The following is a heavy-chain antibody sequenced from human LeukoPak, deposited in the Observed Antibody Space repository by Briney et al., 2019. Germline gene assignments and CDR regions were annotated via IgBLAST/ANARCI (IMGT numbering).Heavy chain of an antibody. Sequence: PGGSLRLSCAASGFTFNSYEMNWVRQAPGKGLEWVSYISSSDGTIYYADSVKGRFTISRDNAKNTLYLQMNSLRTEDTAVYYCAKAEGYDILTGLDYWGQGTLVTVSS. CDR3: AKAEGYDILTGLDY. CDR1: GFTFNSYE. CDR2: ISSSDGTI. D-gene: IGHD3-9*01. J-gene: IGHJ4*02. V-gene: IGHV3-48*03.